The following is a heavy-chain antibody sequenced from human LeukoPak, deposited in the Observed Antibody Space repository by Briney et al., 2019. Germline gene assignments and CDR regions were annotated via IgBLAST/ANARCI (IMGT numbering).Heavy chain of an antibody. CDR3: ARAPRNRYCSSTSCHYYYYGMDV. D-gene: IGHD2-2*01. Sequence: GGSLSLSCAASGFTFDDYGMSWVRQAPGKGLEWVSGINWNGGSTGYADSVKGRFTISRDNAKNSLYLQMNSLRAEDTALYHCARAPRNRYCSSTSCHYYYYGMDVWGQGATVTVSS. V-gene: IGHV3-20*01. CDR2: INWNGGST. J-gene: IGHJ6*02. CDR1: GFTFDDYG.